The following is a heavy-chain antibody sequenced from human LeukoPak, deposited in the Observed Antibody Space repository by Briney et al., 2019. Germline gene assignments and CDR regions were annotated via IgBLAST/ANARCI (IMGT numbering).Heavy chain of an antibody. Sequence: SETLSLTCTVSGGSISSYYWSWIRQPPGKGLEWIGSIYYSGSTYYNPSLKSRVTISVDTSKNQFSLKLSSVTAADTAVYYCARAGDGYKPSHFDYWGQGTLVTVSS. D-gene: IGHD5-24*01. V-gene: IGHV4-39*07. CDR3: ARAGDGYKPSHFDY. CDR1: GGSISSYY. CDR2: IYYSGST. J-gene: IGHJ4*02.